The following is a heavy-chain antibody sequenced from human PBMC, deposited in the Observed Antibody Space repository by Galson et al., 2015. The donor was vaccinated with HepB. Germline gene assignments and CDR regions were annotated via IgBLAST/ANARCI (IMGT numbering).Heavy chain of an antibody. CDR1: GFTFSSYW. J-gene: IGHJ3*02. CDR3: ARGSIWFGDLDAFDI. D-gene: IGHD3-10*01. V-gene: IGHV3-7*03. CDR2: IKQDGSEK. Sequence: SLRLSCAASGFTFSSYWMSWVRQAPGKGLEWVANIKQDGSEKYYVDSVKGRFTISRDNAKNSLYLQMNSLRAEDTAVYYCARGSIWFGDLDAFDIWGQGTMVTVSS.